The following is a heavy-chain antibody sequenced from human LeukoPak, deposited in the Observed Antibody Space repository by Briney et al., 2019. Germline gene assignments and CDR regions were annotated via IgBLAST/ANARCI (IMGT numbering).Heavy chain of an antibody. CDR1: GFTLTNYW. D-gene: IGHD2-2*01. CDR3: ASYYCTTTTCYYFEY. CDR2: IKQDGSEK. V-gene: IGHV3-7*01. Sequence: EASVKLSCEASGFTLTNYWMSWVRQAPGKGLEWVASIKQDGSEKYYVDSVRGRFTISRDNAKNSLYLQMNSLRADDTAVYYCASYYCTTTTCYYFEYWGQGTLVTVSS. J-gene: IGHJ4*02.